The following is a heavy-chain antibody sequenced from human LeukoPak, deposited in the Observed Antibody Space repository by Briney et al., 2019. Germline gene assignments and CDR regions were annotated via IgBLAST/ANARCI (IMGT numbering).Heavy chain of an antibody. Sequence: ASVKVSCTASGYTFTGYYMHWVRQAPGQGLEWMGWINPNSGGTNYAQKFQGRVTMTRDKSTSTVYMELSSLRSEDTAVYYCARGPSITMVRGGQWYYYMDVWGKGTTVTISS. CDR2: INPNSGGT. V-gene: IGHV1-2*02. CDR3: ARGPSITMVRGGQWYYYMDV. D-gene: IGHD3-10*01. J-gene: IGHJ6*03. CDR1: GYTFTGYY.